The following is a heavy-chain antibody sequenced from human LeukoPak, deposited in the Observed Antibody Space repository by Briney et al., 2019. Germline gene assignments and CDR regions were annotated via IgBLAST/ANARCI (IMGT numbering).Heavy chain of an antibody. CDR1: GFTFTIFG. Sequence: GGSLRLSCAASGFTFTIFGLNWVRQAPGKGPEWVSYIDAGSGIKYYADSVQGRFTISRDDARESVFLQMDGLRVEDTAVYYCARTYDFGRGPPGDAFDNWGPGTWVIVSA. D-gene: IGHD3-3*01. J-gene: IGHJ3*02. CDR2: IDAGSGIK. CDR3: ARTYDFGRGPPGDAFDN. V-gene: IGHV3-48*01.